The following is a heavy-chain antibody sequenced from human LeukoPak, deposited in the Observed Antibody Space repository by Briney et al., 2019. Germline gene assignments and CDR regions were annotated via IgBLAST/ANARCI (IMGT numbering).Heavy chain of an antibody. CDR1: GGSISTYY. J-gene: IGHJ3*02. CDR2: IYYSGST. V-gene: IGHV4-59*01. Sequence: SETLSLTCTVSGGSISTYYWTWVRQPPGKGLEYIGYIYYSGSTDYNPSLKSRVTISVDTSKNQFSLKVSSVTAADTAVYYCARDGYDSSGYYSGHDAFDIWGQGTMVTVSS. CDR3: ARDGYDSSGYYSGHDAFDI. D-gene: IGHD3-22*01.